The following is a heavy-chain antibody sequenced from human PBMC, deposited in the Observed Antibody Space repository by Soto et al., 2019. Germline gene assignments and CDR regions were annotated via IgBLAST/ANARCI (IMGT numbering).Heavy chain of an antibody. CDR3: ARANASSIPRGVIIN. CDR1: GASISSDNW. D-gene: IGHD3-10*01. V-gene: IGHV4-4*02. CDR2: VYHSGGA. Sequence: XETLSLTCAVSGASISSDNWWGWFRESPGEGLEWIGEVYHSGGANYNPSLKTRVTLSVDTSNNFFFLKLASVTAADTAMYFCARANASSIPRGVIINWGQGTLVTVSS. J-gene: IGHJ4*02.